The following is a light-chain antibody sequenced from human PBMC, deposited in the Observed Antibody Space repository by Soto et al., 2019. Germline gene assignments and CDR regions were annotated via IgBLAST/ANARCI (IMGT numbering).Light chain of an antibody. CDR3: QQYNNWPPYT. CDR2: GAS. Sequence: EIVMTQSPATLSVSPGERATLSCWASQSVRSNLAWYQQKPGQAPRLLIYGASTRATGIPARFSGSGSGTEFTLTISSLQSEDFAVYYWQQYNNWPPYTFGQGTKLEIK. CDR1: QSVRSN. J-gene: IGKJ2*01. V-gene: IGKV3-15*01.